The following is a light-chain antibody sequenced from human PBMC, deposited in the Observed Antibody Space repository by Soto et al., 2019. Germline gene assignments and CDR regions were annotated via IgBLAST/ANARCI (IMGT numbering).Light chain of an antibody. CDR3: QQYNDWPPYT. J-gene: IGKJ2*01. Sequence: EIVMTQSPATLSVSPGERATLSCRASQSVRSNLAWYQQKPGQAHRLLIYDASTRATGIRARFSGSASGTEFTHTISSLQSEDFAVYYCQQYNDWPPYTFGQGTKLEIK. V-gene: IGKV3-15*01. CDR2: DAS. CDR1: QSVRSN.